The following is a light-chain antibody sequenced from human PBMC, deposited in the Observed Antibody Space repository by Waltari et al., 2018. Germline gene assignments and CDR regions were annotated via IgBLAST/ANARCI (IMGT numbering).Light chain of an antibody. V-gene: IGKV4-1*01. CDR1: QNIFYRSNNKNY. CDR3: QQYYSPPLT. Sequence: DIVMTQSPDSLAVFLGERATINCKSPQNIFYRSNNKNYLAWYQQKPGQPPKLLIYGASTRESGVPDRFSGSGSGTDFTLTISSLQAEDVAVYFCQQYYSPPLTFGGGTKVEIK. J-gene: IGKJ4*01. CDR2: GAS.